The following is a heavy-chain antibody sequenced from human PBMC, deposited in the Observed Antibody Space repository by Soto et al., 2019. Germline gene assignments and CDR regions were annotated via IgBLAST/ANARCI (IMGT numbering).Heavy chain of an antibody. V-gene: IGHV4-59*12. D-gene: IGHD3-10*01. Sequence: SETLSLTCTVSGGSISSYYWFWIRQSPGRGLEWIGYVYYSGKSNYNPSLGSRVTMSVDTSENQFSLKLNSVTAADTAVYYCARGARFGDRRYMDVWGKGTTVTVSS. CDR3: ARGARFGDRRYMDV. J-gene: IGHJ6*03. CDR2: VYYSGKS. CDR1: GGSISSYY.